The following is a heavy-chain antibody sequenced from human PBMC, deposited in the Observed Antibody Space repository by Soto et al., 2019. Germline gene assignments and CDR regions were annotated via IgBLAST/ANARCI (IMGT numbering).Heavy chain of an antibody. V-gene: IGHV1-18*01. Sequence: ASVKVSCKASGYTFASYGISWVRQAPGQGLEWMGWISAYNGNTNYAQKLQGRVTMTTDTSTSTAYMELRSLRSDDTAVYYCARDAGTSFVNWFDPWGQGTLVTVSS. CDR2: ISAYNGNT. CDR3: ARDAGTSFVNWFDP. D-gene: IGHD6-13*01. J-gene: IGHJ5*02. CDR1: GYTFASYG.